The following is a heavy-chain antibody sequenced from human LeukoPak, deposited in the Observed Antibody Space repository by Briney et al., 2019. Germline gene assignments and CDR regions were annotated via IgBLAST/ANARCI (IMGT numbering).Heavy chain of an antibody. V-gene: IGHV4-38-2*01. J-gene: IGHJ3*02. CDR3: ARRHIVANAFDI. D-gene: IGHD2-21*01. Sequence: PSETLSLTCAVSGYSISSGYYWGWIRQPPGKGLEWIGSIYHSGSTYYNPSLKSRITMSVDTSKIQFSLKLSSVTAADTAVYYCARRHIVANAFDIWGQGTMVTVSS. CDR2: IYHSGST. CDR1: GYSISSGYY.